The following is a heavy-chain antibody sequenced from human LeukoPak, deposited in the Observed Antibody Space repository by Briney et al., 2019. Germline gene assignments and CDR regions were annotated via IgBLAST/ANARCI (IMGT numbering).Heavy chain of an antibody. CDR1: GFTFSTST. CDR3: ARLLSNGYFHDSGGYYPYAMDV. J-gene: IGHJ6*02. V-gene: IGHV3-30*09. Sequence: PGRSLRLSCAASGFTFSTSTMHWVRQAPGKGLEWVAVISYDGSNKFYADSVKGRFAISRDNSKNTLYLQMNSLRGYDSAVYYCARLLSNGYFHDSGGYYPYAMDVWGQGTTVTASS. D-gene: IGHD3-22*01. CDR2: ISYDGSNK.